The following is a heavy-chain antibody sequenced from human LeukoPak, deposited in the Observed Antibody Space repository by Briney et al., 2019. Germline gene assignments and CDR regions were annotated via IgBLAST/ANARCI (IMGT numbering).Heavy chain of an antibody. CDR1: GFTFSSYE. CDR3: ATHFDY. V-gene: IGHV3-48*03. J-gene: IGHJ4*02. Sequence: GGSLRLSCAASGFTFSSYEMNWVRQAPGRGLEWVSYISGSASTIYYADSVRGRFTISRDNAKNSLYLQMNSLRAEDTAVYYCATHFDYWGQGTLVTVSS. CDR2: ISGSASTI.